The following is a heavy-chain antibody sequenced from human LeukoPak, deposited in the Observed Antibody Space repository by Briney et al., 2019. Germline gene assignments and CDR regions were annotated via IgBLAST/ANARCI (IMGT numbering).Heavy chain of an antibody. D-gene: IGHD6-13*01. V-gene: IGHV3-23*01. CDR3: VKDYSTIAAAANPLFDY. CDR2: ITGSGDTT. CDR1: GFTFSSYA. J-gene: IGHJ4*02. Sequence: QPGGSLRLSCAASGFTFSSYAVTWVRQAPGKGLEWVSGITGSGDTTFYADSVKGRFTISRDNSKNTLYLQMHNLRAEDTAVYYCVKDYSTIAAAANPLFDYWGQGALVTVSS.